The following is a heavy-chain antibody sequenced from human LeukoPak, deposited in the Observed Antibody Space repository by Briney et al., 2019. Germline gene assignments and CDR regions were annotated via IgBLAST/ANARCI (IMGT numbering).Heavy chain of an antibody. D-gene: IGHD3-10*01. Sequence: GGTLTLSCAASGFTFSSYSMNWVRQAPGKGLEWVSYIQSSSSTICYADSVKGRCTSSRDNAKNSLYMQMNSQRDEDRAVYYCARAALPSGSGRYPFYPWGEGSLVTVSS. CDR2: IQSSSSTI. CDR3: ARAALPSGSGRYPFYP. J-gene: IGHJ5*02. V-gene: IGHV3-48*02. CDR1: GFTFSSYS.